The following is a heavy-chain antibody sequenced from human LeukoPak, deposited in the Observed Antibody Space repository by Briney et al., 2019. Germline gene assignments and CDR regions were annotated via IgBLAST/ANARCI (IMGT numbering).Heavy chain of an antibody. D-gene: IGHD3-22*01. V-gene: IGHV3-30-3*01. Sequence: PGGSLRLSCAASGFTFSSYAMHWVRQAPGKGLEWVAVISYDGSNKYYADSVKGRFTISRDNSKNTLYLQMNSLRAEDTAVYYCATYDRVDYWGQGTLVTVSS. CDR1: GFTFSSYA. CDR2: ISYDGSNK. CDR3: ATYDRVDY. J-gene: IGHJ4*02.